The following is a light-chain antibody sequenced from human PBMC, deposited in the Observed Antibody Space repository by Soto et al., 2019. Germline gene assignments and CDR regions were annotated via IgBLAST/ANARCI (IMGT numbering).Light chain of an antibody. CDR1: SSDVGGYNY. CDR3: SSYTTSNTRQIV. Sequence: QFALTQPASVSVSPGQSITISCTGTSSDVGGYNYVSWYQHHPGKAPKLIIYDVSNRPSGVSIRFSGSKSDNTASLTISGLQPEDEADYHCSSYTTSNTRQIVFGTGTKVTVL. V-gene: IGLV2-14*03. CDR2: DVS. J-gene: IGLJ1*01.